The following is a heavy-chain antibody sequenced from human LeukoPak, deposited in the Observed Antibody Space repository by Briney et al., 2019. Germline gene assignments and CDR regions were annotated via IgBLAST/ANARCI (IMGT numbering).Heavy chain of an antibody. J-gene: IGHJ4*01. Sequence: GGSLRLSCAASGFTVSSNYMSWVRQAPGKGLEWVSVIYSGGSTYYADSEKGRFTISRDSSNNTLFLQMSNLRADDSGLYYCATDIRSSPLGFWGHGTLVTVSS. CDR1: GFTVSSNY. CDR2: IYSGGST. D-gene: IGHD3-9*01. CDR3: ATDIRSSPLGF. V-gene: IGHV3-66*01.